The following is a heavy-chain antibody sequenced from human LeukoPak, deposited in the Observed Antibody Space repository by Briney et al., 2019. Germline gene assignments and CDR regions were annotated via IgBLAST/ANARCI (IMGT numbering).Heavy chain of an antibody. CDR1: GYTLTELS. D-gene: IGHD1-26*01. V-gene: IGHV1-24*01. CDR3: ATDLRRGSYYQDY. J-gene: IGHJ4*02. Sequence: ASVKVSCKVSGYTLTELSMHWVRQAPGKWLEWMGGFDPEDGETIYAQKFQGRVTMTEDTSTDTAYMELSSLRSEDTAVYYCATDLRRGSYYQDYWGQGTLVTVSS. CDR2: FDPEDGET.